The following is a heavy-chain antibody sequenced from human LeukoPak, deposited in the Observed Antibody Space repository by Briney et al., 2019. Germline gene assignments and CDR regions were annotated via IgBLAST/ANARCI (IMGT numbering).Heavy chain of an antibody. Sequence: GGSLRLSCTASGFIVSDNCMSWVRQAPGKGLEWVSLIYSLGDTYYADSVKGRFTISRDNSKNTLYLQMNSLRAEDTAVYYCAKDNAPGYCSGGSCYNNWFDPWGQGTLVTVSS. CDR3: AKDNAPGYCSGGSCYNNWFDP. V-gene: IGHV3-53*01. J-gene: IGHJ5*02. CDR1: GFIVSDNC. D-gene: IGHD2-15*01. CDR2: IYSLGDT.